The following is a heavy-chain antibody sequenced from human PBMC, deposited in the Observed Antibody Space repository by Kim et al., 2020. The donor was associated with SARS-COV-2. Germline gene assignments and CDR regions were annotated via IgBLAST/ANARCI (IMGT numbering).Heavy chain of an antibody. V-gene: IGHV3-48*02. CDR3: ARGGRRGWYPGSKLYYFDY. CDR1: GFTFSSYS. Sequence: GGSLRLSCAASGFTFSSYSMNWVRQAPGKGLEWVSYISSSSSTIYYADSVKGRFTISRDNAKNSLYLQMNSLRDEDTAVYYCARGGRRGWYPGSKLYYFDYWGQGTLVTVSS. D-gene: IGHD6-19*01. J-gene: IGHJ4*02. CDR2: ISSSSSTI.